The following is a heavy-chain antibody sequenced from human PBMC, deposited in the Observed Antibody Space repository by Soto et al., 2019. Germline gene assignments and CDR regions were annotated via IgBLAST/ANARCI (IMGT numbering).Heavy chain of an antibody. D-gene: IGHD3-22*01. CDR1: GGSVSSGSYY. V-gene: IGHV4-61*01. CDR2: IYYSGST. Sequence: SETLSLTCTVSGGSVSSGSYYWSWIRQPPGKGLEWIGYIYYSGSTNYNPSLKSRVTISVDTSKNQFSLKLSSVTAADTAVYYCAYDSSGYYDFDYWGQGTLVTVSS. J-gene: IGHJ4*02. CDR3: AYDSSGYYDFDY.